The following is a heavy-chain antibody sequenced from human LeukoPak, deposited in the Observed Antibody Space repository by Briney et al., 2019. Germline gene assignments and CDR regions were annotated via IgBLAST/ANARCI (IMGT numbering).Heavy chain of an antibody. CDR3: ARVYYDILTGPSGYFDY. J-gene: IGHJ4*02. D-gene: IGHD3-9*01. CDR2: IYYSGST. CDR1: GGSISSGDYY. V-gene: IGHV4-30-4*01. Sequence: SQTLSLTCTVSGGSISSGDYYWSWIRQPPGKGLEWIGYIYYSGSTYYNPSLKSRVTISVDTSKNQFSLKLSSVTAADTAVYYCARVYYDILTGPSGYFDYWGQGTLVTVSS.